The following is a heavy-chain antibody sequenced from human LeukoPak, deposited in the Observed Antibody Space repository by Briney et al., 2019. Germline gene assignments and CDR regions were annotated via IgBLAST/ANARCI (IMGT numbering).Heavy chain of an antibody. CDR3: ARGMYSSSRLIYYYYMDV. V-gene: IGHV1-18*01. J-gene: IGHJ6*03. CDR1: GYAFTSYG. Sequence: ASVKVSCKASGYAFTSYGISWVRQAPGQGLEWMGWISAYNGNTNYAQKLQGRVTMTTDTSTSTAYMELSSLRSEATAVYYCARGMYSSSRLIYYYYMDVWGKGTTVTISS. D-gene: IGHD6-13*01. CDR2: ISAYNGNT.